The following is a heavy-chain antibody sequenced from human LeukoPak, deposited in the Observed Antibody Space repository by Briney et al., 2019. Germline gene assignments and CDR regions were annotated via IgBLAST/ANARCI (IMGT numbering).Heavy chain of an antibody. Sequence: SETLSLTCTVSGVSISSASYYWSWIRQPAGKGLEWIGRISTSGSTNYNPSLKSRVTLSVDTSKNQFSLKLSSVTAADTAVYYCARGWGYFDYWGQGTLVTVSS. D-gene: IGHD6-19*01. CDR1: GVSISSASYY. CDR2: ISTSGST. CDR3: ARGWGYFDY. V-gene: IGHV4-61*02. J-gene: IGHJ4*02.